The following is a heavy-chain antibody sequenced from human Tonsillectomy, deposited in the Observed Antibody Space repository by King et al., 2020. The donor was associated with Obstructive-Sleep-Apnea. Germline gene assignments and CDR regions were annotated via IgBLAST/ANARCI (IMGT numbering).Heavy chain of an antibody. CDR3: ARDTSAWYRADY. CDR2: IYSGGRT. J-gene: IGHJ4*02. CDR1: GFTVSNDY. V-gene: IGHV3-66*01. D-gene: IGHD2-2*01. Sequence: VQLVESGGGLIRSGGSLRLSCAASGFTVSNDYMSWVRQPPGKGLEWVSVIYSGGRTDYADSVKGRFIISRDSSKNTLYLQMNGLRVEDTAVYYCARDTSAWYRADYWGQGTLVTVSS.